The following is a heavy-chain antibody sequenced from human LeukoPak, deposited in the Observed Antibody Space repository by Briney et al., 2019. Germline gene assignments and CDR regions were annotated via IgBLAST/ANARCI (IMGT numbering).Heavy chain of an antibody. D-gene: IGHD2-2*01. CDR3: AKGGCSSTSCYLSSSPETYCYYYMDV. Sequence: PGGSLRLSCAASGFTFSSYGMHWVRQAPGKGLEWVAVIWYDGSNKYYADSVKGRFTVSRDNSKNTLYLQMNSLRAEDTAVYYCAKGGCSSTSCYLSSSPETYCYYYMDVWGKGTTVTVSS. CDR1: GFTFSSYG. V-gene: IGHV3-33*06. J-gene: IGHJ6*03. CDR2: IWYDGSNK.